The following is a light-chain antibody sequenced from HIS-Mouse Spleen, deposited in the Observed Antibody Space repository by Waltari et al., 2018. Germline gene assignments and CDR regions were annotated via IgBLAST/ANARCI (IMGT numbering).Light chain of an antibody. CDR1: NTGSRS. CDR3: QVWDSSSDHVV. J-gene: IGLJ2*01. Sequence: SYVLTQPPSVSVAPGKTARTTCWANNTGSRSMHWYQQKPGQAPGLVVYDDRDRPSWIPKRFSGSNSRNTATLTISRVEAGDEADYYCQVWDSSSDHVVFGGGTKLTVL. CDR2: DDR. V-gene: IGLV3-21*03.